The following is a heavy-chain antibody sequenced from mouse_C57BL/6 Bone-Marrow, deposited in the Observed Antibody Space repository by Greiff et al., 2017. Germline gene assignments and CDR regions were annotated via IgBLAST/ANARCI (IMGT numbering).Heavy chain of an antibody. D-gene: IGHD1-1*01. V-gene: IGHV5-9-1*02. CDR1: GFTFSSYA. J-gene: IGHJ3*01. Sequence: EVKVVESGEGLVKPGGSLKLSCAASGFTFSSYAMSWVRQTPEKRLEWVAYISSGGGYIYYADTVKGRFTISRDNAWNTLYLQMSSLKSEDTAMYYCTSYGSSHGFAYWGQGTLVTVSA. CDR2: ISSGGGYI. CDR3: TSYGSSHGFAY.